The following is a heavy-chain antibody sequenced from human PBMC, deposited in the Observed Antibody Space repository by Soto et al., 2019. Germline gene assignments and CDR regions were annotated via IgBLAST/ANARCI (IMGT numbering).Heavy chain of an antibody. Sequence: SETPYLSSPVSGGSICSSEWGWIRQPPCKGLEWIGYIYYSGSTYYNPSLKSRVTISVDTSKNQFSLKLSSVTAADTAVYYCARGYCISTSCCYFDYWGQGTLVTVSS. CDR1: GGSICSSE. D-gene: IGHD2-2*01. J-gene: IGHJ4*02. CDR2: IYYSGST. CDR3: ARGYCISTSCCYFDY. V-gene: IGHV4-59*06.